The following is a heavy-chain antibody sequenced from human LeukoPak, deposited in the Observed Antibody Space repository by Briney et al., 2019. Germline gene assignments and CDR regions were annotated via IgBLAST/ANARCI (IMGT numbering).Heavy chain of an antibody. Sequence: SSETLSLTCAVFGGSFSGYYWSWIRQPPGKGLEWIGEINDSGGTNYNPSLKSRVTISVDTSEKQFSLKLSSVTAADTAVYYCARALRYLPTEWGQGTLVTVSS. V-gene: IGHV4-34*01. CDR1: GGSFSGYY. CDR2: INDSGGT. J-gene: IGHJ4*02. CDR3: ARALRYLPTE. D-gene: IGHD3-9*01.